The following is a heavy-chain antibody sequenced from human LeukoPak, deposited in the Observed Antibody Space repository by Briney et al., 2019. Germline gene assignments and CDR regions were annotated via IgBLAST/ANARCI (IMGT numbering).Heavy chain of an antibody. CDR3: ARVSPSEGYSSGYLPYFDY. CDR1: GGTFSSYA. D-gene: IGHD3-22*01. J-gene: IGHJ4*02. Sequence: GASVKVSCKASGGTFSSYAISWVRQAPGQGLEWMGGIIPIFGTANYAQKFQGRVTITADESTSTAYMELSSLSSEDTAVYYCARVSPSEGYSSGYLPYFDYWGQGTLVTVSS. CDR2: IIPIFGTA. V-gene: IGHV1-69*13.